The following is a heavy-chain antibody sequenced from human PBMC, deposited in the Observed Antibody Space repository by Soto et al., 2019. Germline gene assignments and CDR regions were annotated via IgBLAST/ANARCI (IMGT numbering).Heavy chain of an antibody. CDR2: ISSSGSTI. CDR3: ARVGYNWNYYRWFAP. Sequence: PGGSLRLSCAASGFTFSSYSMNWVRQAPGKGLEWVSYISSSGSTIYYADSVKGRFTISRDNAKNSLYLQMNSLRAEDTAVYYCARVGYNWNYYRWFAPWGQGTLVTVSS. J-gene: IGHJ5*02. CDR1: GFTFSSYS. D-gene: IGHD1-7*01. V-gene: IGHV3-48*04.